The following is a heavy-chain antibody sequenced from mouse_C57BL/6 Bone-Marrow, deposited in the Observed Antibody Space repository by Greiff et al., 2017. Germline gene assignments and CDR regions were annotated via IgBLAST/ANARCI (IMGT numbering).Heavy chain of an antibody. CDR2: IWGVGST. V-gene: IGHV2-6*01. CDR3: ASWDDYDPFAY. D-gene: IGHD2-4*01. CDR1: GFSLTSYG. Sequence: VKLVESGPGLVAPSQSLSITCTVSGFSLTSYGVDWVRQSPGKGLEWLGVIWGVGSTNYNSALKSRLSISKDNSKSQVFLKMNSLQTDDTAMYYCASWDDYDPFAYWGQGTLVTVSA. J-gene: IGHJ3*01.